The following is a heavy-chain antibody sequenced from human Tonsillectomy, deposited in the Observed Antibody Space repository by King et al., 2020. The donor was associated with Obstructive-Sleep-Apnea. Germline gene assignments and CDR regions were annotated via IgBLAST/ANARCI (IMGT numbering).Heavy chain of an antibody. J-gene: IGHJ4*02. V-gene: IGHV3-43*01. CDR2: ISWDGGST. Sequence: VQLVESGGVVVQPGGSLRLSCAASGFTFDDYTMHWVRQAPGKGLEWVSLISWDGGSTYYADSVKGRFTISRDNSKNSLYLQMNSLRTEETALYYCAKDLFGAVAGTAYWGQGTLVTVSS. CDR3: AKDLFGAVAGTAY. CDR1: GFTFDDYT. D-gene: IGHD6-19*01.